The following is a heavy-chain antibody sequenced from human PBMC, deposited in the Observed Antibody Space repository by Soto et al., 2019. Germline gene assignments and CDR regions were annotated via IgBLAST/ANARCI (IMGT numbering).Heavy chain of an antibody. V-gene: IGHV3-7*05. CDR1: GFTITTYW. CDR2: ANPDGSEK. J-gene: IGHJ6*02. CDR3: ANPYCSSTSCYHYYYAMDV. Sequence: PGGSLRLSCAVSGFTITTYWMIWVRQAPGKGLEWAASANPDGSEKHYVDSVKGRFAISRDNSKNTLYLQMNSLRAEDTAVYYCANPYCSSTSCYHYYYAMDVWGQGTTVTVSS. D-gene: IGHD2-2*01.